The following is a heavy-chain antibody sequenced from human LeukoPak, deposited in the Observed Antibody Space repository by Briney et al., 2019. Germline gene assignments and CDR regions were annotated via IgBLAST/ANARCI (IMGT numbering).Heavy chain of an antibody. V-gene: IGHV1-69*04. CDR1: GGTLSSYA. CDR2: IIPILGIA. J-gene: IGHJ4*02. Sequence: SVKVSCKASGGTLSSYAISWVRQAPGQGLEGMGRIIPILGIANYAQKFQGRVTITADKSTSTAYMELSSLRSEDTAVYYCARGPDYGGNSDYWGQGTLVTVSS. D-gene: IGHD4-23*01. CDR3: ARGPDYGGNSDY.